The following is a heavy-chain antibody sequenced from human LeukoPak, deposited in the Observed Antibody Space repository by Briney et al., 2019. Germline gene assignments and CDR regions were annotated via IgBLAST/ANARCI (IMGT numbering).Heavy chain of an antibody. CDR2: ISSTGGTI. CDR3: ARGYSRAAFDI. D-gene: IGHD2-15*01. CDR1: GFTVSSNY. J-gene: IGHJ3*02. Sequence: GGSLRLSCAASGFTVSSNYMNWVRQAPGKGLEWVSFISSTGGTIYYADAVKGRFTVSRDNAKNSLLLQMNSLRAEDTALYYCARGYSRAAFDIWGQGTMVTVSS. V-gene: IGHV3-48*01.